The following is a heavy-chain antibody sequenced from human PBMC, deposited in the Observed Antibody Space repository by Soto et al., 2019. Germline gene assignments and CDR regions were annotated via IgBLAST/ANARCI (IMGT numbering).Heavy chain of an antibody. CDR3: ARDYEDIVATLSYYYYYGMDV. J-gene: IGHJ6*02. V-gene: IGHV3-21*01. D-gene: IGHD5-12*01. CDR2: ISSSSSYI. Sequence: PGGSLRLSCAASGLTFSIYSMNWVRQAPGKGLEWVSSISSSSSYIYYADSVKGRFTISRDNAKNSLYLQMNSLRAEDTAVYYCARDYEDIVATLSYYYYYGMDVWGQGTTVTAP. CDR1: GLTFSIYS.